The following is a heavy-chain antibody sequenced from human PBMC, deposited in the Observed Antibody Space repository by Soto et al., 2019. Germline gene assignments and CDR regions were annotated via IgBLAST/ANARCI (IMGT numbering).Heavy chain of an antibody. V-gene: IGHV1-3*01. CDR1: GYTFTTNA. Sequence: ASVKVSCKASGYTFTTNAIHWVRQAPGQRFEWIGWINPILDKANYAQKFQGRVTFTRDESTSTAYMELASLISEDTAVYYCAREAPPEQGYSNYYFDNWAQGTLVTVSS. CDR2: INPILDKA. D-gene: IGHD4-4*01. J-gene: IGHJ4*02. CDR3: AREAPPEQGYSNYYFDN.